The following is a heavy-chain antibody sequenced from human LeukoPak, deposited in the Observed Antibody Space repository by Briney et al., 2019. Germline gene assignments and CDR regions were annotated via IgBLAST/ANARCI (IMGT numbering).Heavy chain of an antibody. CDR2: MNPNSGNT. V-gene: IGHV1-8*01. CDR1: GYTFTSYD. D-gene: IGHD2-2*01. CDR3: ATDIGYCSSTSCQTFDY. Sequence: ASGKVSCKASGYTFTSYDINWVRQATGQGLEWMGWMNPNSGNTGYAQKFQGRVTMTRNTSISTAYMELSSLRSEDTAVYYCATDIGYCSSTSCQTFDYWGQGTLVTVSS. J-gene: IGHJ4*02.